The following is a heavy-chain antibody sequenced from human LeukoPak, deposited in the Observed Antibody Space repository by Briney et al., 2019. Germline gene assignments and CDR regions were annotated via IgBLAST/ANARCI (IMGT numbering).Heavy chain of an antibody. D-gene: IGHD6-19*01. CDR2: IYYSGST. Sequence: PLETLSLTCTVSGGSISSYYWSWIRQPPGKGLEWIGYIYYSGSTNYNPSLKSRVTISVDTSKNQFSLKLSSVTAADTAAYYCARPKVSGWYLGFDYWGQGTLVTVSS. CDR1: GGSISSYY. V-gene: IGHV4-59*01. CDR3: ARPKVSGWYLGFDY. J-gene: IGHJ4*02.